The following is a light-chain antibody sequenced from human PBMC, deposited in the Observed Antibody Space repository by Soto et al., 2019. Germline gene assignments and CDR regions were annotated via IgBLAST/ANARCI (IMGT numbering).Light chain of an antibody. Sequence: QSALTQPASVSGSPGQSVTISCTGTSSDVGGYNYVSWYQQHPGKAPKLMIYEVSNRPSGVSNRFFGSKSGNTASLTVSGLQAEDDADYYCISYTSSSTWVFGGGTKVTVL. CDR2: EVS. V-gene: IGLV2-14*01. J-gene: IGLJ3*02. CDR3: ISYTSSSTWV. CDR1: SSDVGGYNY.